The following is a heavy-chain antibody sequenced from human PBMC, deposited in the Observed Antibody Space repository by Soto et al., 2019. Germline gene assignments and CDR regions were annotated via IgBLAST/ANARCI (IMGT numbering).Heavy chain of an antibody. CDR2: IIPIFGTA. D-gene: IGHD1-1*01. J-gene: IGHJ4*02. CDR1: GGTFSSYA. Sequence: SVKVSCKASGGTFSSYAISWVRQAPGQGLEWMGGIIPIFGTANYAQKFQGRVTITADESTSTAYMELSSLRSEDTAVYYCARVDQVWASTGTHTIFDYWGQGTLVTVSS. V-gene: IGHV1-69*13. CDR3: ARVDQVWASTGTHTIFDY.